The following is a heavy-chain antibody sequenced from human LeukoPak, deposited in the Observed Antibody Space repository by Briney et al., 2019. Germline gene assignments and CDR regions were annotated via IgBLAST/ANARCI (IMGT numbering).Heavy chain of an antibody. J-gene: IGHJ5*02. CDR1: GFTFSSYW. V-gene: IGHV3-7*01. Sequence: GGSLRLSCAASGFTFSSYWMSWVRQAPGKGLEWVANIKQDGSEKYYVDSVKGRFTISRDNAKNSLYLQMNSLRAEDTAVYYCARLGAYRPAAIMGNWFDPWGQGTLVTVSS. D-gene: IGHD2-2*01. CDR3: ARLGAYRPAAIMGNWFDP. CDR2: IKQDGSEK.